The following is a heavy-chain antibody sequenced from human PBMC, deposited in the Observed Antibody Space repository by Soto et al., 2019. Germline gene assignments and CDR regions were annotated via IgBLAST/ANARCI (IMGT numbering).Heavy chain of an antibody. CDR3: ARVKGSGYHNWFDP. J-gene: IGHJ5*02. CDR1: GYTFTGYY. V-gene: IGHV1-18*04. Sequence: ASVKVSCKASGYTFTGYYMHWVRQAPGQGLEWMGWISAYNGNTNYAQKLQGRVTMTTDTSTSTAYMELRSLRSDDTAVYYCARVKGSGYHNWFDPWGQGTLVTVS. D-gene: IGHD3-22*01. CDR2: ISAYNGNT.